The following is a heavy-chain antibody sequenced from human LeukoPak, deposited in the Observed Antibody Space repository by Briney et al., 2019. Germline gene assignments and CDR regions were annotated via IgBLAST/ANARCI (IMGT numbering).Heavy chain of an antibody. Sequence: PSETLSLTCSVSGASTSSYYWSWLRQPAGKGLEWIGRIHTRGGTEYNPSLKSRVTMSVDTSKNQFSLKLTSVTAADTAVYYCARLAPVRADYWGQGTLVTVSS. V-gene: IGHV4-4*07. CDR1: GASTSSYY. D-gene: IGHD1-14*01. J-gene: IGHJ4*02. CDR2: IHTRGGT. CDR3: ARLAPVRADY.